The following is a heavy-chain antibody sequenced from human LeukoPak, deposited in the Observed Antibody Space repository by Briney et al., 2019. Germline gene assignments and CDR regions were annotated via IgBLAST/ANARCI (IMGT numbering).Heavy chain of an antibody. CDR3: ARDLAVAGTNYFDF. CDR2: VFHSGST. V-gene: IGHV4-4*02. Sequence: SETLSLTCAVSGGSISSSNWWSWVRQPPGKGLEWIGEVFHSGSTNYNPSLKSRVTISIDKSKNQFSLEVTSVTAADTAIYYCARDLAVAGTNYFDFWGQGVLVTVSS. J-gene: IGHJ4*02. CDR1: GGSISSSNW. D-gene: IGHD6-19*01.